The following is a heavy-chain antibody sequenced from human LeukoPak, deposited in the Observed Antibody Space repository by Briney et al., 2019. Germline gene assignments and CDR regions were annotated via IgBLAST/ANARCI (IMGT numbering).Heavy chain of an antibody. V-gene: IGHV4-34*01. D-gene: IGHD2-2*01. J-gene: IGHJ3*02. CDR1: GGSFSGYY. CDR3: ARPSSTSGLSAFDI. CDR2: INHSGST. Sequence: SGTLSLTCAVYGGSFSGYYWSWIRQPPGKGLEWIGEINHSGSTNYNPSLKSRVTISVDTSKNQFSLKLSSVTAADTAVYYCARPSSTSGLSAFDIWGQGTMVTVSS.